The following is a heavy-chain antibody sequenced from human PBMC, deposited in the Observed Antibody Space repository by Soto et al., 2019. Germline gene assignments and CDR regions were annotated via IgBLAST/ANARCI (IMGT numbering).Heavy chain of an antibody. Sequence: QVQLQESGPGLVKPSQTLSLTCTISGGSISSGGYYWSWIRQHPGKGLEWIGYIHNNGATYYNPSLKSRVTISADTSKTQYSLTVYSVTAADTGVYYCAREGAGSYWFDPWGQGIQVSVSS. CDR3: AREGAGSYWFDP. CDR1: GGSISSGGYY. D-gene: IGHD3-10*01. J-gene: IGHJ5*02. CDR2: IHNNGAT. V-gene: IGHV4-31*03.